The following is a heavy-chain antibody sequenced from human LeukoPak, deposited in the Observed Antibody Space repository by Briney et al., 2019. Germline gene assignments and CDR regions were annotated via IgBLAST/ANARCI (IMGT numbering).Heavy chain of an antibody. CDR2: IYYSGST. CDR3: AREAVESPWELLDY. D-gene: IGHD1-26*01. Sequence: PSETLSLTCTVSGGSISSSSYYWGWIRQPPGKGLEWIGSIYYSGSTYYNPSLKSRVTISVDTSKNQFSLKLSSVTAADTAVYYCAREAVESPWELLDYWGQGTLVTVSS. V-gene: IGHV4-39*07. CDR1: GGSISSSSYY. J-gene: IGHJ4*02.